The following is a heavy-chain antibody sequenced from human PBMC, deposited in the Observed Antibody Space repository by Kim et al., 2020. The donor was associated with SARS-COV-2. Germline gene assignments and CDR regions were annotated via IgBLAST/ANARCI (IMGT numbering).Heavy chain of an antibody. CDR3: AKVDYGSGSYYYYYYYMDV. Sequence: GGSLRLSCAASGFTFSSYAMSWVRQAPGKGLEWVSAISGSGGSTYYADSVKGRFTISRDNSKNTLYLQMNSLRAEDTAVYYCAKVDYGSGSYYYYYYYMDVWDKGTTVTGSS. D-gene: IGHD3-10*01. J-gene: IGHJ6*03. CDR2: ISGSGGST. CDR1: GFTFSSYA. V-gene: IGHV3-23*01.